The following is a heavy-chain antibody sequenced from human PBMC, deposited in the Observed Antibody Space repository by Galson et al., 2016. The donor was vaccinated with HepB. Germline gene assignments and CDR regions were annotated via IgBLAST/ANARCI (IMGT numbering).Heavy chain of an antibody. V-gene: IGHV1-18*01. Sequence: SVKVSCKASGYTFTSYSITWVRQAPGQGLEWMGWISGYNGNSNYAQNLQGRVSMTTDTSTRTAYMELRSLKSDDTAVYYCARDQVGYGNITNCPWFFDFWGQGALVSVSS. J-gene: IGHJ4*02. CDR1: GYTFTSYS. D-gene: IGHD2-2*01. CDR2: ISGYNGNS. CDR3: ARDQVGYGNITNCPWFFDF.